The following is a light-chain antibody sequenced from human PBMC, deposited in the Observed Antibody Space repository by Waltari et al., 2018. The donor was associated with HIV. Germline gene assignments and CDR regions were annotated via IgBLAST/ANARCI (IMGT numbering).Light chain of an antibody. CDR2: RNN. Sequence: QSVLTQPPSTSGTPGKRVTLPCSGSSSNIGRNDVYWYQQLPGTAPKLLIYRNNQRPSGVPDRFSGSKSGTSASLAISGLRSEDEADYYCAAWDDSLSGWVFGGGTKLTVL. CDR3: AAWDDSLSGWV. V-gene: IGLV1-47*01. CDR1: SSNIGRND. J-gene: IGLJ3*02.